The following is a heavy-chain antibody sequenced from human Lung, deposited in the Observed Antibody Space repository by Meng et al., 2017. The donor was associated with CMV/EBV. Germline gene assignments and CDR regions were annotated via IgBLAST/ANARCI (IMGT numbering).Heavy chain of an antibody. CDR3: ARHLSPYYDSSGYYFDS. V-gene: IGHV4-39*01. J-gene: IGHJ4*02. Sequence: GSLRLXCTVSGDSISSSSHYWGWIRQPPGKGLEWIGSIYYNGNTYYNPSLKSRVSISVDTSKNQFSLNLSSVTAADTAVYYCARHLSPYYDSSGYYFDSWGQGXLVTVSS. CDR1: GDSISSSSHY. D-gene: IGHD3-22*01. CDR2: IYYNGNT.